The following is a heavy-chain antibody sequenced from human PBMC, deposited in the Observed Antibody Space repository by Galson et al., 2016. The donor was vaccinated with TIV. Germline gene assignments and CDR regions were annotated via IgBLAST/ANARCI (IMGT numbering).Heavy chain of an antibody. Sequence: SLRLSCAASGITLSSDEMNWVRQAPGKGLEWLSYISSSGDIIYYADSVQGRFTITNDNAKNSVYLQMNSLRSEDSAVYYCARHGRSCYQYRRFDYWGRGTLITVSS. CDR3: ARHGRSCYQYRRFDY. CDR2: ISSSGDII. V-gene: IGHV3-48*03. CDR1: GITLSSDE. J-gene: IGHJ4*02. D-gene: IGHD2-15*01.